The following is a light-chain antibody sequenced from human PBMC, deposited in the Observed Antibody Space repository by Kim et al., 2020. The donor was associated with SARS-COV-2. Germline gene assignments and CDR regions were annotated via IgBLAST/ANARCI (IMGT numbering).Light chain of an antibody. CDR2: DAS. V-gene: IGKV3-15*01. CDR1: QSVSSN. J-gene: IGKJ1*01. CDR3: QQYDDWPPWT. Sequence: SPGETATLSCRASQSVSSNVAWYQQKPGQAPRLLIYDASTRATGSPARFSGSGSGTDFTLTISSLQSEDLAVYHCQQYDDWPPWTFGQGTKVDIK.